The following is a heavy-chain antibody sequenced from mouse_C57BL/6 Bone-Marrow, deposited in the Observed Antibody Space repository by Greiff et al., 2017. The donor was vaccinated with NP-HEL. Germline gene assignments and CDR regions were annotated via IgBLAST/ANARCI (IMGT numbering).Heavy chain of an antibody. CDR1: GYTFTSYG. CDR2: IYPRSGNT. Sequence: QVHVKQSGAELARPGASVKLSCKASGYTFTSYGISWVKQRTGQGLEWIGEIYPRSGNTYYNEKFKGKATLTADKSSSTAYMELRSLTSEDSAVYFCAGTTVVDYFDYWGQGTTLTVSS. D-gene: IGHD1-1*01. J-gene: IGHJ2*01. CDR3: AGTTVVDYFDY. V-gene: IGHV1-81*01.